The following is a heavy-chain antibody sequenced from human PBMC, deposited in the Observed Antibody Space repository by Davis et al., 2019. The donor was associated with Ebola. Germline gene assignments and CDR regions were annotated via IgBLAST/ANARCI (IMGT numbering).Heavy chain of an antibody. V-gene: IGHV4-34*01. D-gene: IGHD4-23*01. Sequence: PSETLSLTCAVYGGSFSGSYWSWIRQPPGNGLEWIGEINHSGSTNYNPSLKSRVTISLDTSKNQFSLKLSSVTAADTAVYYCARVRLRWPRLDVWGQGTTVTVSS. CDR1: GGSFSGSY. J-gene: IGHJ6*02. CDR3: ARVRLRWPRLDV. CDR2: INHSGST.